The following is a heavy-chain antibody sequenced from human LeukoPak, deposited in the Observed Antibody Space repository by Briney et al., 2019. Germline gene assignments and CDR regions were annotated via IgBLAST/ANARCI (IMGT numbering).Heavy chain of an antibody. V-gene: IGHV3-7*01. CDR2: IKQDGSEK. J-gene: IGHJ4*02. CDR1: GFTFSSDC. CDR3: ARVGGDTGGDY. D-gene: IGHD2-21*02. Sequence: GGSLRLSCAASGFTFSSDCMSWVRQAPGKGLEWVANIKQDGSEKYYVDSVKGRFTISRDNAKNSLYLQMNSLRAEDTAVYYCARVGGDTGGDYWGQGTLVTVSS.